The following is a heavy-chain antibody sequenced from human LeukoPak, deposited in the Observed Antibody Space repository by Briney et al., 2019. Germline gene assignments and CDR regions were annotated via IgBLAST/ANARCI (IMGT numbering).Heavy chain of an antibody. CDR3: ARTVTTGPNWFDP. J-gene: IGHJ5*02. Sequence: SETLSLTCAVYGGSFSGYYWSWIRQPPGKGLEWIGEINHSGSTNYNPSLKSRVTISVDTSKNQFSLKLSSVTAADTAVYYCARTVTTGPNWFDPWGQGTLVTVSS. CDR1: GGSFSGYY. CDR2: INHSGST. D-gene: IGHD4-17*01. V-gene: IGHV4-34*01.